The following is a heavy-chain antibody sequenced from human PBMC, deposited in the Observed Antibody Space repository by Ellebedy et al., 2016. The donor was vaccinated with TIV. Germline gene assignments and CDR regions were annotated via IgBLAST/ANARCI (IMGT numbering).Heavy chain of an antibody. Sequence: MPGGSLRLSCAVYGGSFSGYYWSWIRQPPGKGLEWIGEINHSGSTNYNPSLKSRVTISVDTSKNQFSLKLSSVTAADTAMYYCARAPQLDYFDYWGQGTLVTVSS. V-gene: IGHV4-34*01. J-gene: IGHJ4*02. CDR3: ARAPQLDYFDY. D-gene: IGHD1-1*01. CDR1: GGSFSGYY. CDR2: INHSGST.